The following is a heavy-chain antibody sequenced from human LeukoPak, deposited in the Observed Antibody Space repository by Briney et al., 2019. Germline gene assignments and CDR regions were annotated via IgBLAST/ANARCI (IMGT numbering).Heavy chain of an antibody. Sequence: GGSLRLSCAASGFTVSNNYMSWVRQAPGKGLEWVARIYSCGSTYYADFVKGRFTISRDNSKSPLYLQMNTLSAEDTAVYFCAHGGGHSGGDCFFYFDSWGQGALVT. CDR3: AHGGGHSGGDCFFYFDS. CDR2: IYSCGST. J-gene: IGHJ4*02. D-gene: IGHD2-21*02. V-gene: IGHV3-53*01. CDR1: GFTVSNNY.